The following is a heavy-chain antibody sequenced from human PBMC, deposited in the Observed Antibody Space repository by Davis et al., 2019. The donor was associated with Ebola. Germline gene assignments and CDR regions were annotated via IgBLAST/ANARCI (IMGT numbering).Heavy chain of an antibody. D-gene: IGHD2-8*01. CDR2: GTSADT. CDR3: AKAFAFTIGTKPDY. CDR1: GFIFSTYV. J-gene: IGHJ4*02. V-gene: IGHV3-23*01. Sequence: GESLKISCSASGFIFSTYVMSWVRQAPGKGLEWVSTYGTSADTYYADSVKGRFTISRDNSKNTLYLQMNGLRVEDTAIYYCAKAFAFTIGTKPDYWGQGTLVPVSS.